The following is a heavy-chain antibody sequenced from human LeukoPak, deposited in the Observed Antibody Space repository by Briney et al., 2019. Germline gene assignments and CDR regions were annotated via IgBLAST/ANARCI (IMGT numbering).Heavy chain of an antibody. CDR3: ARAHCSSTSCYKPPPGY. D-gene: IGHD2-2*02. CDR1: GYTITSYY. CDR2: INPSGGST. Sequence: GASVKVSCKASGYTITSYYMHWVRQAPGQGLEWMGIINPSGGSTSYAQKFQGRVTMTRDTSTSTVYMELSSLRSEDTAVYYCARAHCSSTSCYKPPPGYWGQGTLVTVSS. V-gene: IGHV1-46*01. J-gene: IGHJ4*02.